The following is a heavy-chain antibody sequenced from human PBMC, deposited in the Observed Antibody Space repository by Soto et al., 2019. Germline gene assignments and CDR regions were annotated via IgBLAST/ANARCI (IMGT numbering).Heavy chain of an antibody. V-gene: IGHV3-30-3*02. CDR2: ISYDGSNK. CDR3: AKPYSSSWYSYYYYYGMDV. Sequence: GGSLRLSCAASGFTFSSYAMHWVRQAPGKGLEWVAVISYDGSNKYYADSVKGRFTISRDNSKNTLYLQMNSLRAEDTAVYYCAKPYSSSWYSYYYYYGMDVWGQGTTVTVSS. CDR1: GFTFSSYA. J-gene: IGHJ6*02. D-gene: IGHD6-13*01.